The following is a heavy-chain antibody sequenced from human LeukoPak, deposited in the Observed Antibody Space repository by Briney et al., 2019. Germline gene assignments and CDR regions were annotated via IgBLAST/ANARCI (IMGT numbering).Heavy chain of an antibody. CDR3: AKDRNIVDLFDY. Sequence: GGTLRLSCAASGFTFSSYGLSWVRQAPGKGLEWVSGISGSGGSTNYADSVKGRFTISRDNSKNTLYLQMNSLRAEDTAVYYCAKDRNIVDLFDYWGQGTLVTVSS. D-gene: IGHD3-22*01. J-gene: IGHJ4*02. CDR1: GFTFSSYG. CDR2: ISGSGGST. V-gene: IGHV3-23*01.